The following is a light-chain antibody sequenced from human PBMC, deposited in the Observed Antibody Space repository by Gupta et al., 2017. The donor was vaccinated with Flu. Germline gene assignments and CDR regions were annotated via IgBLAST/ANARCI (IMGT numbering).Light chain of an antibody. V-gene: IGKV3-15*01. CDR2: AVS. CDR1: QPITNN. J-gene: IGKJ2*01. Sequence: SLSVSPGGRATLACRARQPITNNIAWYQQKPGQAPRLLIFAVSTRATGIPARFSGGGSGTDVTLTIHSLQSEDIAVYFCRQDDNWPPLYTFGQGTTLDIK. CDR3: RQDDNWPPLYT.